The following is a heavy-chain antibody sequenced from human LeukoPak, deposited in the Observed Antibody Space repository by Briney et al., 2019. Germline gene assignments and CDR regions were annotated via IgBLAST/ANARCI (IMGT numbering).Heavy chain of an antibody. CDR3: AREQKQNGPMIVVVHDAFDI. CDR2: ISYDGSNK. D-gene: IGHD3-22*01. CDR1: GFTFSSYV. J-gene: IGHJ3*02. V-gene: IGHV3-30*04. Sequence: PGGSLRLSCAASGFTFSSYVMHWVRQAPGKGLEWVAVISYDGSNKYYADSVKGRFTISRDNSKNTLYLQMNSLRAEDTAVYYCAREQKQNGPMIVVVHDAFDIWGQGTMVTVSS.